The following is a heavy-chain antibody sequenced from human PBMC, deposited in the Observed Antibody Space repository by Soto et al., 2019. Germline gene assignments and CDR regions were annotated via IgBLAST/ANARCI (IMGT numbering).Heavy chain of an antibody. CDR1: GDSVSSNSAA. CDR3: ARDDFWSGYWENYYGMDV. Sequence: SQTLSLTCAISGDSVSSNSAAWNWIRQSPSRGLEWLGRTYYRSKWYNDYAVSVKSRITINPDTSKNQFSLQLNSVTPEDTAVYYCARDDFWSGYWENYYGMDVWGQGTTVTVS. CDR2: TYYRSKWYN. D-gene: IGHD3-3*01. V-gene: IGHV6-1*01. J-gene: IGHJ6*02.